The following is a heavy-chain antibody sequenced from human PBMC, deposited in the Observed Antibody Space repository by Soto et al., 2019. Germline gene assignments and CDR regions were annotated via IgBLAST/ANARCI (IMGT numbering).Heavy chain of an antibody. D-gene: IGHD2-2*01. CDR3: TNLLGGTSCTIEAFDV. Sequence: QITLKESGPTLVKHTQTLTLTCIFSGFSFSADAVGVGWIRQPPGKDLEWLALIYWDDDTHYSPSLKRRLPITMDTPKDQAGLEMANMYPVDTGAYNCTNLLGGTSCTIEAFDVCGQRTVVTVSS. CDR2: IYWDDDT. V-gene: IGHV2-5*02. CDR1: GFSFSADAVG. J-gene: IGHJ3*01.